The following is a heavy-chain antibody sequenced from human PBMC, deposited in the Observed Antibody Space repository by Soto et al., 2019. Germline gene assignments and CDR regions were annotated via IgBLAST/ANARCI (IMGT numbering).Heavy chain of an antibody. CDR3: AKPSGYDINDY. CDR1: GFTFSSYG. D-gene: IGHD5-12*01. V-gene: IGHV3-30*18. CDR2: ISYDGSNK. J-gene: IGHJ4*02. Sequence: AGGSLRLSCAASGFTFSSYGMHWVRQAPGKGLEWVAVISYDGSNKYYADSVKGRFTISRDNSKNTLYLQMNSLRAEDTAVYYCAKPSGYDINDYWGQGTLVTVSS.